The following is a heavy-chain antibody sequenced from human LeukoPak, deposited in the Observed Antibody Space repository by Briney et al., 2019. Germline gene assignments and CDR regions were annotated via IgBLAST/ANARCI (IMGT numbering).Heavy chain of an antibody. Sequence: GGSLRLSCAASGFNFSIYSMNWVRQAPGKGLEWVSAISGSGGSTYYADSVKGRFTISRDNSKSTLYLQMNSLRAEDTAVYYCAKDGHYYDSMLYYFDYWGQGTLVTVSS. D-gene: IGHD3-22*01. CDR1: GFNFSIYS. CDR2: ISGSGGST. V-gene: IGHV3-23*01. J-gene: IGHJ4*02. CDR3: AKDGHYYDSMLYYFDY.